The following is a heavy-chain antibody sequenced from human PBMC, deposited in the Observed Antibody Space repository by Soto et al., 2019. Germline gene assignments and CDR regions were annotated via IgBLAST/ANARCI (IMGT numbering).Heavy chain of an antibody. CDR2: ISYDGSNK. CDR1: GFTFSSYA. J-gene: IGHJ4*02. CDR3: ARRGRGFSGYDSAFDS. V-gene: IGHV3-30-3*01. Sequence: GGSLRLSCAASGFTFSSYAMHWVRQAPGKGLEWVAVISYDGSNKYYADSVKGRFTISRDNAKNTLFLQMESLRAEDTAVYYCARRGRGFSGYDSAFDSWGQGALVTVSS. D-gene: IGHD5-12*01.